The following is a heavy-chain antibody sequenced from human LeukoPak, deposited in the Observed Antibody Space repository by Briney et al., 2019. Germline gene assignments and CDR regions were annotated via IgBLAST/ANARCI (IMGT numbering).Heavy chain of an antibody. D-gene: IGHD1-26*01. J-gene: IGHJ4*02. V-gene: IGHV4-59*01. Sequence: SETLSLTCTVSGGSINSYYWSWIRQPPGKGLEWIGHIYYSGSTKYNPSLKSRVTISVDTSKNQFSLKLSSVTAADTAVYYCARYHKVIVAATHFDSWGQGTLVTVSS. CDR2: IYYSGST. CDR1: GGSINSYY. CDR3: ARYHKVIVAATHFDS.